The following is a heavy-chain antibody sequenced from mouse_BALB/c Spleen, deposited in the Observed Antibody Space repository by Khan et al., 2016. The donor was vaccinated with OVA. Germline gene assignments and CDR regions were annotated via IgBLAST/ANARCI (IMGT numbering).Heavy chain of an antibody. CDR1: GFTFGTYG. CDR2: VSTGGHYT. D-gene: IGHD1-1*01. Sequence: EVELVESGGDIVKPGGSLKLSCAASGFTFGTYGMSWVRQTPGKRLEWVATVSTGGHYTYYTDTVKGRFTISRDNAKNTLYLQMSSLGSEDTAIFYGARLAYYYDSGGFAYWGQGTLVTVSA. CDR3: ARLAYYYDSGGFAY. V-gene: IGHV5-6*01. J-gene: IGHJ3*01.